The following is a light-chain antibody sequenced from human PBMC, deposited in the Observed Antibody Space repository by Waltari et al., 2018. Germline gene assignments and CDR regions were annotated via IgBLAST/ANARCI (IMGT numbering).Light chain of an antibody. J-gene: IGLJ3*02. CDR1: SSDVGSYNL. CDR3: CSYAGSAISV. V-gene: IGLV2-23*02. Sequence: QSALTQTATVSGSPGQSITISCTGTSSDVGSYNLVSWYQQHPGKAPTLIIYDVNKRPSGVSNRVSGSTSGNTASLTISGLQAADEADYYCCSYAGSAISVFGGGTRLTVL. CDR2: DVN.